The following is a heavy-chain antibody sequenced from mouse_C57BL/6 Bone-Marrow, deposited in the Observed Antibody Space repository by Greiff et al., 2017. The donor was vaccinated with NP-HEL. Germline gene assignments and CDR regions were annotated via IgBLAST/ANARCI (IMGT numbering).Heavy chain of an antibody. D-gene: IGHD1-1*01. V-gene: IGHV1-18*01. CDR1: GYTFTDYN. Sequence: EVQLQQSGPELVKPGASVKIPCKASGYTFTDYNMDWVKQSHGKSLEWIGDINPNNGGTIYNQKFKGKATLTVDKSSSTAYMELRSLTSEDTAVYYCARRGTTVVETWYAMDYWGQGTSVTVSS. J-gene: IGHJ4*01. CDR2: INPNNGGT. CDR3: ARRGTTVVETWYAMDY.